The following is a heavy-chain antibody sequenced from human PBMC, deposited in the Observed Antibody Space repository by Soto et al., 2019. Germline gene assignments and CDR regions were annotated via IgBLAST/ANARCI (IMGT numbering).Heavy chain of an antibody. V-gene: IGHV1-2*02. Sequence: GSSVKVCCKASGYTFNRYYMHWVRQAPGPGHELKGRSNTNCGGTNYAQKFQSRGTMTRDTSISTAYMELSRLRSDDTAVYYCARDGCIAVAGTEVDYWGQGTMVTVSS. J-gene: IGHJ4*01. CDR3: ARDGCIAVAGTEVDY. D-gene: IGHD6-19*01. CDR1: GYTFNRYY. CDR2: SNTNCGGT.